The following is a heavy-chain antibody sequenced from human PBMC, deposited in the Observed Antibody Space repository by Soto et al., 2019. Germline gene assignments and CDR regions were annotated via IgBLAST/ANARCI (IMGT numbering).Heavy chain of an antibody. CDR2: ISGAGFQT. V-gene: IGHV3-23*01. D-gene: IGHD1-26*01. Sequence: XESLSLSFASSGFVFSSYAMSWVGRAPGTGLEWVSTISGAGFQTYYGKSVKGRFTISRDNSKNILYLEMNSLRAEDAAVYYCGKDRLGATGYFGYWGQGALVTVSS. CDR3: GKDRLGATGYFGY. CDR1: GFVFSSYA. J-gene: IGHJ4*02.